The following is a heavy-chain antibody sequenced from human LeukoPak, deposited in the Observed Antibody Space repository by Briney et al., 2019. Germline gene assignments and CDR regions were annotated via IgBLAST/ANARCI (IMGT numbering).Heavy chain of an antibody. CDR1: GFTFSSYA. V-gene: IGHV3-23*01. CDR2: ISGSGGST. D-gene: IGHD3-9*01. J-gene: IGHJ6*02. CDR3: ARDDHYDILTGPWDV. Sequence: GGSLRLSCAASGFTFSSYAMSWVRQAPGKGLEWVSAISGSGGSTYYADSVKGRFTISRDNSKNTLYLQMNSLRAEDTALYHCARDDHYDILTGPWDVWGQGTTVTVSS.